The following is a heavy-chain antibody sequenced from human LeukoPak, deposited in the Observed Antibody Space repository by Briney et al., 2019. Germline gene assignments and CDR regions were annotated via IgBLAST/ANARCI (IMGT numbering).Heavy chain of an antibody. CDR1: GFTFSSYS. V-gene: IGHV3-21*01. CDR3: ARDRGEYSSGWYINWFDP. Sequence: PGGSLRLSCAASGFTFSSYSMNWVRQAPGKGLEWVSSISSSSSYIYYADSVKGRFTISRDNAKNSLYLQMNSLRAEDTAVYYCARDRGEYSSGWYINWFDPWGPGTLVTVSS. J-gene: IGHJ5*02. CDR2: ISSSSSYI. D-gene: IGHD6-19*01.